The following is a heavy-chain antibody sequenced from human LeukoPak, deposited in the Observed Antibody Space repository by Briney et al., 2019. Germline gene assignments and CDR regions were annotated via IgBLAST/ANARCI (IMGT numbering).Heavy chain of an antibody. CDR1: GFTFSSYA. CDR2: ISGSGGST. J-gene: IGHJ4*01. CDR3: AKGGRDYGDYAPDY. V-gene: IGHV3-23*01. Sequence: GGSLRLSCAASGFTFSSYAMSWVRQAPGKGREWVSAISGSGGSTYYADSVKGRFTISRDNSKNTLYLQMNSLRAEDTAVYYCAKGGRDYGDYAPDYWGQGTLVPVSS. D-gene: IGHD4-17*01.